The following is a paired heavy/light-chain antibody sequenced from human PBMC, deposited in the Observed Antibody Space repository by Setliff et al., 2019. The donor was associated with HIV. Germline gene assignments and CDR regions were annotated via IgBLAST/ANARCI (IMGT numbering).Heavy chain of an antibody. D-gene: IGHD3-10*01. J-gene: IGHJ3*02. CDR2: VFRDGGT. CDR3: ARTSSEESGNSFDI. V-gene: IGHV4-38-2*02. CDR1: GYSIIRTNY. Sequence: QVRLQESGPGLVKPSETLSLTCSVSGYSIIRTNYWGWIRQPPGKGLEWIGSVFRDGGTYSNPPLTSRVTISIDRSKNQFSLNLRSLTAADTAVYYCARTSSEESGNSFDIYGQGRMVTVSS.
Light chain of an antibody. CDR2: SAS. Sequence: DIQMTQSPSSVSASVGDRVTITCRASQGISSWLAWYQQKPGKAPKLLIYSASSLQSGVPSRFSGSGSGTDFTLTISSLQPEDFATYYCQQAKSFPLTFGGGTKV. CDR3: QQAKSFPLT. J-gene: IGKJ4*01. V-gene: IGKV1-12*01. CDR1: QGISSW.